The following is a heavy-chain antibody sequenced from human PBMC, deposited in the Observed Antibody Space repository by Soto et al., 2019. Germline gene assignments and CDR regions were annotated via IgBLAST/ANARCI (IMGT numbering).Heavy chain of an antibody. J-gene: IGHJ4*02. Sequence: GSLRLSCAASGFTFSSYGMHWVRQAPGKGLEWVAVISYDGSNKYYADSVKGRFTISRDNSKNTLYLQMNSLRAEDTAVYYCAEDSYGSGSYYHDYWGQGNLVTVSS. CDR1: GFTFSSYG. V-gene: IGHV3-30*18. CDR3: AEDSYGSGSYYHDY. D-gene: IGHD3-10*01. CDR2: ISYDGSNK.